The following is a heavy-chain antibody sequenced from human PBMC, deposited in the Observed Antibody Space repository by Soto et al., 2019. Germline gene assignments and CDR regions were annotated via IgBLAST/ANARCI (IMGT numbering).Heavy chain of an antibody. V-gene: IGHV4-38-2*02. CDR1: GYSISSCYY. Sequence: PAETLARTFAVSGYSISSCYYWGWIRQPPWKGLEWIGSIYHSGSTYYNPSLKSRVTISVDTSNNQFSLKLSSVTAADTAVYYCATDLLPNYWGQGTLVSVSS. CDR2: IYHSGST. J-gene: IGHJ4*02. CDR3: ATDLLPNY. D-gene: IGHD3-10*01.